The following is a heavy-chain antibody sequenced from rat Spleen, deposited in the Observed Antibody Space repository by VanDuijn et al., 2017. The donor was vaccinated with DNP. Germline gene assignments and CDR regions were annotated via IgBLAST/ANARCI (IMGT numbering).Heavy chain of an antibody. CDR2: IWSGGST. CDR3: ARSNSGYYVTDA. D-gene: IGHD4-3*01. CDR1: GFSLTSNS. V-gene: IGHV2-1*01. Sequence: QVQLKESGPGLVQPSQTLSLTCTVSGFSLTSNSVSWVRQPPGKGLEWMGAIWSGGSTDYNSALKSRLSISRDTSKSQVFLKMNSLQTEDTAIDFCARSNSGYYVTDAWGQGASVTVSS. J-gene: IGHJ4*01.